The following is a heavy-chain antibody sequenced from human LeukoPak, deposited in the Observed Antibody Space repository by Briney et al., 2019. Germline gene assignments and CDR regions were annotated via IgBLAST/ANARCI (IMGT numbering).Heavy chain of an antibody. CDR2: FDPEDGET. CDR1: GYTLTELS. J-gene: IGHJ4*02. Sequence: ASVKVSCKVSGYTLTELSMHWVRQAPGKGLEWMGGFDPEDGETIYAQKFQGRVTMTEDTSTDTAYMELSSLRSEDTDVYYCATWGRSGSYYPFDYWGQGTLVTVSS. CDR3: ATWGRSGSYYPFDY. D-gene: IGHD1-26*01. V-gene: IGHV1-24*01.